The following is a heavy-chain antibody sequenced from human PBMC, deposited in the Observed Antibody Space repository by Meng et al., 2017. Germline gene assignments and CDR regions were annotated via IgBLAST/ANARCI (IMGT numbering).Heavy chain of an antibody. V-gene: IGHV1-69*06. J-gene: IGHJ4*02. D-gene: IGHD3-10*01. CDR1: GGTFSSYA. Sequence: SVKVSCKASGGTFSSYAISWVRQAPGQGLEWMGGIIPIFGTANYAQKFQGRVTITADKSTSTAYMELSSLRSEDTAVYYCARAPSFYGSGERGFGYWGQGTLVTVSS. CDR3: ARAPSFYGSGERGFGY. CDR2: IIPIFGTA.